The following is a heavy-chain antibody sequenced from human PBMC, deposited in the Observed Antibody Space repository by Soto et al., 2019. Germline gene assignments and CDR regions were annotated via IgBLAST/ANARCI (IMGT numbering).Heavy chain of an antibody. V-gene: IGHV1-18*01. CDR3: ARSIVVVTALDY. CDR2: ISAYNGNT. D-gene: IGHD2-21*02. CDR1: GYTFTSYG. Sequence: ASVKVSCKASGYTFTSYGISWVRQAPGQGLEWMGWISAYNGNTNYAQKFQGRVTITRDTSASTAYMVLSSLRSEDTAVYYCARSIVVVTALDYWGQGTLVTVSS. J-gene: IGHJ4*02.